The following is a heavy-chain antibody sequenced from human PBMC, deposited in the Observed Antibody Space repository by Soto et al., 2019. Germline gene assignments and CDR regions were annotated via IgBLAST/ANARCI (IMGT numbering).Heavy chain of an antibody. V-gene: IGHV4-31*03. J-gene: IGHJ5*02. CDR3: ARGLAAAGLFGFGP. CDR1: GGSISSGGYY. D-gene: IGHD6-13*01. CDR2: IYYSGST. Sequence: TLSLTCTVSGGSISSGGYYWSWIRQHPGKGLEWIGYIYYSGSTYYNPSLKSRVTISVDTSKNQFSLKLSSVTAADTAVYYCARGLAAAGLFGFGPWGQGTLVTVSS.